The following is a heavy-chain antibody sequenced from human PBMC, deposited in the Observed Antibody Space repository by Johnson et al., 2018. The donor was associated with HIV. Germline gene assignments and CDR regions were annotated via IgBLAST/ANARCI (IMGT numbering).Heavy chain of an antibody. CDR3: AREGGIVLSPGSFDI. V-gene: IGHV3-30*14. J-gene: IGHJ3*02. Sequence: QVLLVESGGGLVQPGGSLRLSCAASAFTVSDNYLSWVRQAPGKGLEWVAVISYDGSNKYYADSVKGRFTISRDNSKNTLYLQMNSLRAEDTAVYYCAREGGIVLSPGSFDIWGQGTMVTVSS. CDR2: ISYDGSNK. CDR1: AFTVSDNY. D-gene: IGHD2-8*01.